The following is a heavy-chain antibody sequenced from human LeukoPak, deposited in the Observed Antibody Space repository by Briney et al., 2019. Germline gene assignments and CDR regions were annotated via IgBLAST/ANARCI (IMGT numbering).Heavy chain of an antibody. CDR2: ISSSSSYT. D-gene: IGHD6-19*01. CDR1: GFTFSDYY. CDR3: ARDLWRLTVGIAVAGTGDLHYYYGMDV. Sequence: GGSLRLSCAASGFTFSDYYMSWIRQAPGKGLEWVSYISSSSSYTNYADSVKGRFTISRDNAKNSLYLQMNSLRAEDTAVYYCARDLWRLTVGIAVAGTGDLHYYYGMDVWGQGTTVTVSS. V-gene: IGHV3-11*06. J-gene: IGHJ6*02.